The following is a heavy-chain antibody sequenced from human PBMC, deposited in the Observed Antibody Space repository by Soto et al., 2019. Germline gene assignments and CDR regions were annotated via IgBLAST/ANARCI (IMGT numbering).Heavy chain of an antibody. CDR3: ARIGITMIVVVITLYYFDY. V-gene: IGHV3-33*01. J-gene: IGHJ4*02. CDR1: GFTFSIYG. D-gene: IGHD3-22*01. Sequence: QVQLVESGGGVVQPGRSLRLSCAASGFTFSIYGMHWVLQAPGKGLEWVAVIWYDGSNKYYADSVKGRFTISRDNSKNTLYLQMNSLRAEDTAVYYCARIGITMIVVVITLYYFDYWGQGTLVTVSS. CDR2: IWYDGSNK.